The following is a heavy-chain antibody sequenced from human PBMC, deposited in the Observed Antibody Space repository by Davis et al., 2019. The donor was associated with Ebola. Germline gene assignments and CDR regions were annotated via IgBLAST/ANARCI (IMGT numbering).Heavy chain of an antibody. CDR3: ARDRVGAFFDY. CDR1: GFGLAPYG. J-gene: IGHJ4*02. D-gene: IGHD1-26*01. CDR2: SVNDETTQ. Sequence: GESLKISCATSGFGLAPYGMHWVRQAPGKGLEWVSMSVNDETTQYYGDSVRGRFTMSRDNSRNMIYLQMNSLRADDTAVYYCARDRVGAFFDYWGQGTLVTVSS. V-gene: IGHV3-33*01.